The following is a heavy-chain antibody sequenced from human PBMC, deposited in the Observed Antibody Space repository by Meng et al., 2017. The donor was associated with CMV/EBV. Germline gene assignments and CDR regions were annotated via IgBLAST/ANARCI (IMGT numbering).Heavy chain of an antibody. CDR1: GGSFSGYY. CDR2: IYYSGST. D-gene: IGHD3-22*01. Sequence: GSLRLSCAVYGGSFSGYYWSWIRQPPGKGLEWIGSIYYSGSTYYNPSLKSRVTISVDTSKNQFSLKLSSVTAADTAVYYCARLIRTYYYDSSGYERDYWGQGTLVTVSS. V-gene: IGHV4-34*01. J-gene: IGHJ4*02. CDR3: ARLIRTYYYDSSGYERDY.